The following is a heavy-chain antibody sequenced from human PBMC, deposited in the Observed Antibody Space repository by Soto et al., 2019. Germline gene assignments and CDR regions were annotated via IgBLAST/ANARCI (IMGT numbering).Heavy chain of an antibody. CDR3: ASSNWNYGY. CDR1: GFTFGSYT. Sequence: EVQLVESGGGLVQPGGSLRLSCAASGFTFGSYTMNWVRQAPGKGLEWISKISSDSKTIKYADSVEGRFTISRDNTKSSLFLQMSSLRDEDTAMYYCASSNWNYGYWGQGTLVSVSS. V-gene: IGHV3-48*02. J-gene: IGHJ4*02. CDR2: ISSDSKTI. D-gene: IGHD1-7*01.